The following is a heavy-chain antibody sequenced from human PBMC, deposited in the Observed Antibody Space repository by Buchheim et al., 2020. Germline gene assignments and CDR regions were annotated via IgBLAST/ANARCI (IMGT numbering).Heavy chain of an antibody. CDR1: GFNFNEYY. CDR2: ISKTGTYI. Sequence: QVQLVESGGDLVKPGGSLRLSFEGSGFNFNEYYMTWIRQTPGTGPEWVSYISKTGTYIDYADSVKGRFTISRDNAQNSLYLQMIRLRAEDTAIYYCARGGKSDRPHYDYMDVWGNGTT. D-gene: IGHD3-16*01. J-gene: IGHJ6*03. CDR3: ARGGKSDRPHYDYMDV. V-gene: IGHV3-11*05.